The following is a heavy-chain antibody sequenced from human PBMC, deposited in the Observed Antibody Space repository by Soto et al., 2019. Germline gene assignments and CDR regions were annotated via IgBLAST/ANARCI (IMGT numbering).Heavy chain of an antibody. CDR1: GFTFSSYA. Sequence: AGGSLRLSCAASGFTFSSYAMSWVRQGPGKGLEWVAVVSIGGSTHYADSVRGRFTISRDNSKNTLSLQMNSLTAEDTAVYFCAKRRGAGGHFDYWGQGALVTVSS. CDR2: VSIGGST. V-gene: IGHV3-23*01. D-gene: IGHD2-15*01. J-gene: IGHJ4*02. CDR3: AKRRGAGGHFDY.